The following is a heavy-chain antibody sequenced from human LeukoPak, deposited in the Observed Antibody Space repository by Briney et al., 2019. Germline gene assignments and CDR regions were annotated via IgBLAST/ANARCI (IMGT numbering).Heavy chain of an antibody. CDR1: GYTFTSYD. J-gene: IGHJ4*02. V-gene: IGHV1-8*01. CDR3: ARVDSGYEGGGR. CDR2: MNPNSGNT. Sequence: ASVKVSCKASGYTFTSYDINWVRQATGQGLEWMGWMNPNSGNTGYAQKFQGRVTMTRNTPISTAYMELSSLRSEGTAVYYCARVDSGYEGGGRWGQGTLVTVSS. D-gene: IGHD5-12*01.